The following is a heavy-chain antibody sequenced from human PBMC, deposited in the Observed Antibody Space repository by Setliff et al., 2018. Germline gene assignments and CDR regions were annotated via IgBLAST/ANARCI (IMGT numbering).Heavy chain of an antibody. D-gene: IGHD6-19*01. CDR2: INPDSGDT. J-gene: IGHJ4*02. V-gene: IGHV1-2*02. CDR3: ARAPSSIGVGGSLLH. Sequence: ASVKVSCKASGNRFTDYNLHGVRQAPGRGLEWMGWINPDSGDTHSAQKFQGRVTMTRDTSINTAYMELGSLTSDDTAVYYCARAPSSIGVGGSLLHWGQGTLVTVSS. CDR1: GNRFTDYN.